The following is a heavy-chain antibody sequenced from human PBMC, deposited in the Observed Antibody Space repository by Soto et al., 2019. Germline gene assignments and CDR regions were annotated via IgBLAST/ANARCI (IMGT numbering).Heavy chain of an antibody. Sequence: ASVKVSCKASGYTFTSYAMHWVRQAPGQRLEWMGWINAGNGNTKYSQKFQGRVTITRDTSGGTAYMELSSPRSEDTAVYYCARAGYDFWSGDEYWGQGTLVTVSS. CDR2: INAGNGNT. CDR3: ARAGYDFWSGDEY. V-gene: IGHV1-3*01. J-gene: IGHJ4*02. D-gene: IGHD3-3*01. CDR1: GYTFTSYA.